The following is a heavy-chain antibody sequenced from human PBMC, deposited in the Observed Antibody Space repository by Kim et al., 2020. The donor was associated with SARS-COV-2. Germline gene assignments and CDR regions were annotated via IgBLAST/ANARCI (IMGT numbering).Heavy chain of an antibody. V-gene: IGHV3-15*01. Sequence: GGSLRLSCAASGFTFSNAWMSWVRQAPGKGLEWVGRIKSKTDGGTTDYAAPVKGRFTISRDDSKNTLYLQMNSLKTEDTAVYYCTSSSPYILTGLDYWGQGTLVTVSS. D-gene: IGHD3-9*01. CDR1: GFTFSNAW. J-gene: IGHJ4*02. CDR3: TSSSPYILTGLDY. CDR2: IKSKTDGGTT.